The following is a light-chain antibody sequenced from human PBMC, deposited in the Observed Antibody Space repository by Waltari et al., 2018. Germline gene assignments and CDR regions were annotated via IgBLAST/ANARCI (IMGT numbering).Light chain of an antibody. J-gene: IGKJ4*01. Sequence: LVLTQSPATLSLSPGERATLSCRASQSVSSYLAWYQQKPGQAPRLLIYDASNRATGIPARFSGSGSGTDFTLTISSLEPEDFAVYYCQQRSNWRGLTFGGGTKVEIK. CDR2: DAS. CDR1: QSVSSY. V-gene: IGKV3-11*01. CDR3: QQRSNWRGLT.